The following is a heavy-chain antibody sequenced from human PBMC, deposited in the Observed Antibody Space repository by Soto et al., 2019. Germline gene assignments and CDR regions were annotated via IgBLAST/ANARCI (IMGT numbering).Heavy chain of an antibody. D-gene: IGHD1-26*01. CDR1: GFTFSSYG. J-gene: IGHJ4*02. Sequence: QVQLVESGGGVVQPGRSLRLSCAASGFTFSSYGMHWVRQAPGKGLEWVAVISYDGSNKYYADSVKGRFTISRDNSKNTLYLQMNSLRAEDTAVYYCAKDIYSGSYQMTFDYWGQGTLVTVSS. V-gene: IGHV3-30*18. CDR3: AKDIYSGSYQMTFDY. CDR2: ISYDGSNK.